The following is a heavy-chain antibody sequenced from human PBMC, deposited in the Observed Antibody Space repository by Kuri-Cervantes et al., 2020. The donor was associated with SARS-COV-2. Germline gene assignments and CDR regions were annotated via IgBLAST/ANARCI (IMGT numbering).Heavy chain of an antibody. J-gene: IGHJ4*02. D-gene: IGHD2-2*02. CDR1: GFTFSSYA. V-gene: IGHV3-64*02. CDR2: ISSNGGST. CDR3: ARGGHYCSSTSCYMPGDY. Sequence: GESLKISCAASGFTFSSYAMHWVRQAPGKGLEYVSAISSNGGSTYYADSVKGRFTISRDNSKSTLYLQMGSLRAEDMAVYYCARGGHYCSSTSCYMPGDYWGQGTLVTVSS.